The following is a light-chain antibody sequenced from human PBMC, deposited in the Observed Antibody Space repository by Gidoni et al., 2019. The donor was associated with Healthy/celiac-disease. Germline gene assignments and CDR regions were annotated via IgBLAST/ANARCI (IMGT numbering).Light chain of an antibody. CDR2: GAS. Sequence: EIVMKQSPATLSVSPGARATLSCRASKSVSSNLAWYQQKPGQAPRLLIYGASTRATGIPARFSGSGSGTEFTLTISSLQSEDFAVYYCHQYNNWPPWTFGQGTKVEIK. CDR1: KSVSSN. V-gene: IGKV3-15*01. CDR3: HQYNNWPPWT. J-gene: IGKJ1*01.